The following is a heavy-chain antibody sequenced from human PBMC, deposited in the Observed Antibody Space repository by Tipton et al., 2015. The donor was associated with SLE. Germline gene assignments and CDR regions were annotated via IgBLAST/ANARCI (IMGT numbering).Heavy chain of an antibody. D-gene: IGHD2-2*01. Sequence: QSGPEVKKPGASVKVSCRTSGYTFTTYGISWVRQAPGQGLEWMGWISPYNGNTNYAQKLQGRVTMTTDTSTSTAYMDLRSLRSADTAVYYCARDVPAAILYSYYNAMDVWGQGTTVTVSS. CDR1: GYTFTTYG. CDR3: ARDVPAAILYSYYNAMDV. CDR2: ISPYNGNT. J-gene: IGHJ6*02. V-gene: IGHV1-18*01.